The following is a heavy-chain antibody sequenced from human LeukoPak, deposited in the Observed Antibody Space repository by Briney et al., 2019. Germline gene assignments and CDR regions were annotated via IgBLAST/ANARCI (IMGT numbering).Heavy chain of an antibody. CDR2: INHSGST. V-gene: IGHV4-34*01. CDR3: ARKTLTGDPGVDWFDP. J-gene: IGHJ5*02. D-gene: IGHD7-27*01. CDR1: GGSFSGYY. Sequence: SETLSLTCAVYGGSFSGYYWSWIRQPPGKGLEWIGEINHSGSTNYNPSLKSRVTMSVDTSKNQFSLKLSSVTAADTAVYYCARKTLTGDPGVDWFDPWGQGTLVTVSS.